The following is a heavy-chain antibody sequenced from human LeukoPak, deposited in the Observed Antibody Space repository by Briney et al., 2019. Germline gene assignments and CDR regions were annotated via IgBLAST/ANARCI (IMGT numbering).Heavy chain of an antibody. J-gene: IGHJ4*02. CDR2: ISSSGNSI. CDR3: AREGVGVTHPFDY. CDR1: GFTFSSYS. V-gene: IGHV3-48*04. Sequence: GGSLRLSCAASGFTFSSYSMNWVRQAPGKGLEWVSYISSSGNSIYYADSVKGRFTISRDNAKNSLYLQMNSLRAEDTAVYYCAREGVGVTHPFDYWGQGTLVTVSS. D-gene: IGHD4-23*01.